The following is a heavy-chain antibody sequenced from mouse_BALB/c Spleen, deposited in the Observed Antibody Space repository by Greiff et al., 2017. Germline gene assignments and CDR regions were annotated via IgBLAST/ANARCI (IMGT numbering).Heavy chain of an antibody. CDR2: ISYSGST. J-gene: IGHJ2*01. Sequence: VQLQQSGPGLVKPSQSLSLTCTVTGYSITSDYAWNWIRQFPGNKLEWMGYISYSGSTSYNPSLKSRISITRDTSKNQFFLQLNSVTTEDTATYYCASYYDYDDFDYWGQGTTLTVSS. CDR1: GYSITSDYA. V-gene: IGHV3-2*02. D-gene: IGHD2-4*01. CDR3: ASYYDYDDFDY.